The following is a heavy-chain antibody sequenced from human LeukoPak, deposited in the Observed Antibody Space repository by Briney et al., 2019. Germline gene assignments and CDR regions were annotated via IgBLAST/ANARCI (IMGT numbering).Heavy chain of an antibody. CDR2: IIPIFGKA. J-gene: IGHJ4*02. V-gene: IGHV1-69*05. CDR3: ARMYSSGWPFDY. D-gene: IGHD6-19*01. Sequence: SSVKASCKAAGGIVSSYAISSVRQSPGQGLEWMGGIIPIFGKANYAQKFQGRVTITTDEPTSTAYMELSSLRSEDTAVYYCARMYSSGWPFDYWGQGTLVTVSS. CDR1: GGIVSSYA.